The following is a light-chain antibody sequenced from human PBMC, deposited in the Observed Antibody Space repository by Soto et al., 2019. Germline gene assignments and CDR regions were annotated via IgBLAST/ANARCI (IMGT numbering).Light chain of an antibody. Sequence: QSVLTQPPSVSAAPGQNVTISCSGGTSNLGDNSVSWYQQLPGAAPNLLIYDDHRRPSGVPDRISGSKSGTSAALGITGLQTGDEADYYCATWDSSLSVEMFGGGTKLTVL. V-gene: IGLV1-51*01. CDR2: DDH. CDR3: ATWDSSLSVEM. J-gene: IGLJ3*02. CDR1: TSNLGDNS.